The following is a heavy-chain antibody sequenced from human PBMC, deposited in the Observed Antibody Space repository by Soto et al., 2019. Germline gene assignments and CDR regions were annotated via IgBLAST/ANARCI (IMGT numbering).Heavy chain of an antibody. J-gene: IGHJ6*02. Sequence: GGSLRLSCAASVFTFSSYGMHWVRHSPGKGLEWVAVIWYDGSNKYYADSVKGRFTISRDNSKNTLYLQMNSLRAEDTAVYYCAREYYYGSGINTGYYYGMDGWRQGTTGTVSS. V-gene: IGHV3-33*01. CDR1: VFTFSSYG. CDR3: AREYYYGSGINTGYYYGMDG. D-gene: IGHD3-10*01. CDR2: IWYDGSNK.